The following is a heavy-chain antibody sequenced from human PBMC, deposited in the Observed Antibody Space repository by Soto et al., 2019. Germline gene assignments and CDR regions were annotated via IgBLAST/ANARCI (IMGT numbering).Heavy chain of an antibody. CDR2: TYYRSKWYN. CDR3: TRVSGWYVGYYYGMDV. V-gene: IGHV6-1*01. D-gene: IGHD6-19*01. Sequence: PSQTLSLTCAISGDSVSSNSAAWNWIRQSPSRGLEWLGRTYYRSKWYNDYAVSVKSRITINPDTSKNQFSLQLNSVTPEDTAVYYCTRVSGWYVGYYYGMDVWGQGTTVTVSS. CDR1: GDSVSSNSAA. J-gene: IGHJ6*02.